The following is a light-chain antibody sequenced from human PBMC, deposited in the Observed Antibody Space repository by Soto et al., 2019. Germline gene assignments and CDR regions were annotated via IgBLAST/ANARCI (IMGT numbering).Light chain of an antibody. V-gene: IGLV2-14*01. Sequence: QSVLTQPASVSGSPGQSITFSCTGTSSDIGGYKYVSWYQHHPGRAPKFIIYEVNNRPSGVSNRFSGSKSGNTASLTIAGLQTEDEADYYCLSYTRNTTLLFGGGTKLTVL. CDR3: LSYTRNTTLL. J-gene: IGLJ2*01. CDR2: EVN. CDR1: SSDIGGYKY.